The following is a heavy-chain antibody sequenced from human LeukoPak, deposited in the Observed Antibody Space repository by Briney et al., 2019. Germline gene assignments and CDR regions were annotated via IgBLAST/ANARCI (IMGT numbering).Heavy chain of an antibody. D-gene: IGHD3-3*01. J-gene: IGHJ4*02. CDR1: GFTFSSYG. CDR3: VSGVRLLEWLSDY. V-gene: IGHV3-30*02. Sequence: PGGSLRLSCAASGFTFSSYGMHWVRQAPGKGLEWVAFIRYDGSNKYYADSVKGRFTISRDNSKNTLYLQMNSLRAEDTAVYYCVSGVRLLEWLSDYWGQGTLVTVSS. CDR2: IRYDGSNK.